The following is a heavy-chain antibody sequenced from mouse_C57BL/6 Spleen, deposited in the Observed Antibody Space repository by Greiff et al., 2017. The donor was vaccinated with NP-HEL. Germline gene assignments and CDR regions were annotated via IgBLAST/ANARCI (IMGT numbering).Heavy chain of an antibody. CDR3: AKNWDGGWFAY. Sequence: EVKLMESGGGLVKPGGSLKLSCAASGFTFSDYGMHWVRQAPEKGLEWVAYISSGSSTIYYADTVKGRFTISRDNAKNTLFLQMTSLRSEDKAMYYCAKNWDGGWFAYWGQGTLVTVSA. D-gene: IGHD4-1*01. CDR1: GFTFSDYG. V-gene: IGHV5-17*01. CDR2: ISSGSSTI. J-gene: IGHJ3*01.